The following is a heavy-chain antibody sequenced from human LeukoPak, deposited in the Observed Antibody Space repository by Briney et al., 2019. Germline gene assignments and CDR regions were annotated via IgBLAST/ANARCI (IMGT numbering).Heavy chain of an antibody. Sequence: QTGGSLRLSCAVSGFTFSGFWMSWSRQAPGKGLEWVASINSDGSEGYYADVVKGRFTISRDNAKNSLYLQINSLRAEDTAVYYCARPSYSSSSSVWGQGTMVTVSS. CDR3: ARPSYSSSSSV. CDR1: GFTFSGFW. J-gene: IGHJ3*01. D-gene: IGHD6-6*01. V-gene: IGHV3-7*03. CDR2: INSDGSEG.